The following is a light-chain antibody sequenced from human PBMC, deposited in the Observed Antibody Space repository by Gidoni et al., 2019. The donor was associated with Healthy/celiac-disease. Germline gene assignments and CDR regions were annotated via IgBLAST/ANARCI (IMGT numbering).Light chain of an antibody. J-gene: IGLJ2*01. CDR2: GKN. Sequence: SSELTQDPAVSVALGQTVRITCQGDSLRSYYESWYQQKPGQAPVLVIYGKNNRPSGIPDRFSGSSSGNTASLTITGAQAEDEAYYYCNSRDSSGNHVVFGGGTKLTVL. CDR1: SLRSYY. CDR3: NSRDSSGNHVV. V-gene: IGLV3-19*01.